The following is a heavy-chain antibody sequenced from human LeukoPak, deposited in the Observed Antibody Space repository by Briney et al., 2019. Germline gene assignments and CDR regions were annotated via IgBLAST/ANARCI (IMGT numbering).Heavy chain of an antibody. CDR3: ARDVDTAMVTTFDY. CDR1: GFTFSDYY. J-gene: IGHJ4*02. D-gene: IGHD5-18*01. CDR2: ISSSGSTI. V-gene: IGHV3-11*04. Sequence: GGSLRLSCAAPGFTFSDYYMSWIRQAPGKGLEWVSYISSSGSTIYYADSVKGRFTISRDNAKNSLYLQMNSLRAEDTAVYYCARDVDTAMVTTFDYWGQGTLVTVSS.